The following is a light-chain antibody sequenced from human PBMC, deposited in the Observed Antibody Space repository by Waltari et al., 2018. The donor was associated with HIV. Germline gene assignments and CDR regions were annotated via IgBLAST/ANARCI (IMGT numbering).Light chain of an antibody. CDR2: DVS. CDR3: CSYAGSYTLV. CDR1: SSDVGGYNH. Sequence: QSALTQPRPVSGSPGQSVTISCTGTSSDVGGYNHSSWYPQHPGEAHKLMIYDVSTRPSGVPDRFSGSKSGNTASLTISGLQAEDEADYYCCSYAGSYTLVFGGGTKLTVL. V-gene: IGLV2-11*01. J-gene: IGLJ2*01.